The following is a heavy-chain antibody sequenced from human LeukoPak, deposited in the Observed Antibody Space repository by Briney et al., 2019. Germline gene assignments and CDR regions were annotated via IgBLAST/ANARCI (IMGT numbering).Heavy chain of an antibody. J-gene: IGHJ4*02. CDR1: GYTFTDYN. CDR3: SVWFGELSH. CDR2: ISPNSGAT. Sequence: ASVKVSCKTSGYTFTDYNIHWVRQAPGQGLEWMGWISPNSGATNYAQRFQGMVTMTGDTSISTAYMDLSSLKSDDTATYYCSVWFGELSHWGQGTLVTVSS. V-gene: IGHV1-2*02. D-gene: IGHD3-10*01.